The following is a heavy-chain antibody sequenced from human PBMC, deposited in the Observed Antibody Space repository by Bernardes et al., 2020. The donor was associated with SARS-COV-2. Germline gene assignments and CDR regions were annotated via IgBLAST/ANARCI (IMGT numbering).Heavy chain of an antibody. V-gene: IGHV3-7*01. CDR2: IKQDGSEK. D-gene: IGHD6-19*01. J-gene: IGHJ6*02. Sequence: GRSLRLSCAASGFTFSSYWMSWVRQAPGKGLEWVANIKQDGSEKYYVDSVKGRFTISRDNAKNSLYLQMNSLRAEDTAVYYCARDLAVAGLRDYYYYGMDVWGQGTTVTVSS. CDR1: GFTFSSYW. CDR3: ARDLAVAGLRDYYYYGMDV.